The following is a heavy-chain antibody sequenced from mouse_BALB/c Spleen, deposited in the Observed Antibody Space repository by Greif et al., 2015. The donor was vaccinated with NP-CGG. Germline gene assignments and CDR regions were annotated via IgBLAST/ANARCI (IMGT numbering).Heavy chain of an antibody. D-gene: IGHD1-3*01. J-gene: IGHJ4*01. Sequence: LQQSGSELVRPGASVKLSCKASGYTFTSYWMHWVKQRHGQGLEWIGNIYPGSGSTNYDEKFKSKGTLTVDTSSSTAYMHLSSLTSEDSAVYYCTRSGNYYAMDYWGQGTSVTVSS. CDR2: IYPGSGST. CDR3: TRSGNYYAMDY. V-gene: IGHV1S22*01. CDR1: GYTFTSYW.